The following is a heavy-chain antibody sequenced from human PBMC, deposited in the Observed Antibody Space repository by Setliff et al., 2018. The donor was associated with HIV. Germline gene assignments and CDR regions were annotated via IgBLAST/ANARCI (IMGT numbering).Heavy chain of an antibody. Sequence: GSLRLSCAASGFTFSSYGMHWVRQAPGKGLEWVAVMSHDGGNRFYADSVKGQFTISRDNSKNTLYLQMNSLRPEDTAVYYCAKDPTSHWGYYMDVWGKGTTVTVSS. D-gene: IGHD7-27*01. CDR3: AKDPTSHWGYYMDV. J-gene: IGHJ6*03. V-gene: IGHV3-30*18. CDR2: MSHDGGNR. CDR1: GFTFSSYG.